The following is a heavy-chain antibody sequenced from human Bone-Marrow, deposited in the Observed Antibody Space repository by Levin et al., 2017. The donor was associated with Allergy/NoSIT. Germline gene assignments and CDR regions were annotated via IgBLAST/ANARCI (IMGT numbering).Heavy chain of an antibody. CDR3: ARLIAAGVFDY. CDR1: GGSINNYY. D-gene: IGHD6-25*01. CDR2: IYYSGRT. Sequence: KSSETLSLTCTVSGGSINNYYWTWVRQPPGKGLEWIGYIYYSGRTNYNPSLKSRVIISVDSSKNQFSLHLSSVTAADTAVYYCARLIAAGVFDYWGQGALVPVSS. J-gene: IGHJ4*02. V-gene: IGHV4-59*01.